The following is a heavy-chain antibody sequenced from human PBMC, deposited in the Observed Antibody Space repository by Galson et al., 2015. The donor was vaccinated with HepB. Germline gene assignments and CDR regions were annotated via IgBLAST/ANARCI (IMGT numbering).Heavy chain of an antibody. CDR3: AKATGDDSSGYF. Sequence: SLRLSCAASGFTFSSYAMSWVRQAPGKGLEWVSAFSGSGGSTYYADSVKGRFTISRDNSKNTLYLQMNSLRAEDTAVYYCAKATGDDSSGYFWGQGTLVTVSS. CDR1: GFTFSSYA. V-gene: IGHV3-23*01. D-gene: IGHD3-22*01. J-gene: IGHJ4*02. CDR2: FSGSGGST.